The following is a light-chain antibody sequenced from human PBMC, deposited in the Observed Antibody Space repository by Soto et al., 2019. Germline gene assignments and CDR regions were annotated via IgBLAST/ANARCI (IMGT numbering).Light chain of an antibody. CDR3: QQYGSSPLT. Sequence: EIGWTQSTGNLSLSPGERATLSCRASQSVSSSYLAWYQQKPGQAPRLLIYGASSRATGIPDRFSGSGSGTDFTLTISRLEPEDFAVYYCQQYGSSPLTFGGGTKVDIK. CDR1: QSVSSSY. V-gene: IGKV3-20*01. J-gene: IGKJ4*01. CDR2: GAS.